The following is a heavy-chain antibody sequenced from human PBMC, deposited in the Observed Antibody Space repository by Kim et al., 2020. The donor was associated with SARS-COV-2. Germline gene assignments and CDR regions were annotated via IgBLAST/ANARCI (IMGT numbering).Heavy chain of an antibody. CDR2: ISSSSSYT. V-gene: IGHV3-11*03. CDR3: ARISGERSVGSTYQLLFGDCSGGSCQPYYYYGMDV. D-gene: IGHD2-15*01. J-gene: IGHJ6*02. Sequence: GGSLRLSCAASGFTFSDYYMSWIRQAPGKGLEWVSYISSSSSYTNYADSVKGRFTISRDNAKNSLYLQMNSLRAEDTAVYYCARISGERSVGSTYQLLFGDCSGGSCQPYYYYGMDVWGQGTTVTVSS. CDR1: GFTFSDYY.